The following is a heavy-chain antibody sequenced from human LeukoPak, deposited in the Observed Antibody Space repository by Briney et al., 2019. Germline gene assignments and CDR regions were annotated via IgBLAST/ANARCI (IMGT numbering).Heavy chain of an antibody. V-gene: IGHV3-66*01. D-gene: IGHD2-15*01. CDR3: ARVEGYCSGGSCYFGYFDY. CDR2: IYSGGST. CDR1: GFTFSGYY. Sequence: GGSLRLSCAVSGFTFSGYYMSWIRQAPGKGLEWVSVIYSGGSTYYADSVKGRFTISRDNSKNTLYLQMNSLRAEDTAVYYCARVEGYCSGGSCYFGYFDYWGQGTLVTVSS. J-gene: IGHJ4*02.